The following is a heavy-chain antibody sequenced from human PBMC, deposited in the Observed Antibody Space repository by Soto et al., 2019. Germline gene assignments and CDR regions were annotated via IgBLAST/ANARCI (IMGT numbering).Heavy chain of an antibody. J-gene: IGHJ6*01. CDR2: ISYDGSNK. CDR1: GFTFSDYD. Sequence: QVQLVESGGGVVQPGRSLRLSCVASGFTFSDYDMHWVRQAPGKGLEWVAVISYDGSNKYYADSVKGRFTISRDNSKNTLYVQMNSLRAEDTAVFYCARQHYGIDVWGQGTTVTVSS. V-gene: IGHV3-30-3*01. D-gene: IGHD2-21*01. CDR3: ARQHYGIDV.